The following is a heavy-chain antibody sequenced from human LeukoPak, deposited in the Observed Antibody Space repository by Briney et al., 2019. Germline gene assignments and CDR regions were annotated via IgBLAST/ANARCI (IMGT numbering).Heavy chain of an antibody. CDR3: AVGDNPGALDY. V-gene: IGHV3-23*01. CDR2: LIGSGLTT. J-gene: IGHJ4*02. D-gene: IGHD1-14*01. CDR1: GFTFSSYA. Sequence: PGGSLRLSCAASGFTFSSYATSWVRQAPGKGLEWVSALIGSGLTTYYTDSVKGRFTVSRDNTKNTLYLQMNSLRAEDTAVYYCAVGDNPGALDYWGQGALVTVSS.